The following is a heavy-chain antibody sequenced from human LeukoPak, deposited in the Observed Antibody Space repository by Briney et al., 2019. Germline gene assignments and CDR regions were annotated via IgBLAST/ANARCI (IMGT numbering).Heavy chain of an antibody. CDR1: GLFVTQNY. CDR3: ATDGGTYYGDY. D-gene: IGHD1-26*01. CDR2: IYAGGTT. V-gene: IGHV3-53*01. Sequence: HPGGSLRLSCAASGLFVTQNYMSWVRQAPGRGLEWVSVIYAGGTTYYADSVNDRFTISTDKSKNTLYLQMDNLRAEDTAVYYCATDGGTYYGDYWGQGALVIVSS. J-gene: IGHJ4*02.